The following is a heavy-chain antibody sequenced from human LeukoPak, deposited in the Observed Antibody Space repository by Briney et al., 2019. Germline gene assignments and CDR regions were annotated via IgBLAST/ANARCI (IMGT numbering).Heavy chain of an antibody. D-gene: IGHD6-19*01. CDR3: ARDRAVAGTISPDY. CDR2: FNSSNCYI. J-gene: IGHJ4*02. CDR1: GLPLSRYR. V-gene: IGHV3-21*01. Sequence: GGSVTLLCALCGLPLSRYRMLWLREATGGAGEWVSSFNSSNCYIYYADSVKGRYTITRHNAKNSQYLQMNSLRAEDRPVYYCARDRAVAGTISPDYWGQGTLVTVSS.